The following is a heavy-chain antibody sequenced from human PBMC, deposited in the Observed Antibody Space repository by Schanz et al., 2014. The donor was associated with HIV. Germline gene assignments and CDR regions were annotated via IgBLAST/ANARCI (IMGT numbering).Heavy chain of an antibody. J-gene: IGHJ6*02. CDR3: AREREESIAYYYYGMDV. CDR1: GFSFDNFG. D-gene: IGHD1-26*01. V-gene: IGHV3-30*03. CDR2: ISYDGTKK. Sequence: QVQLVESGGGVVQPGRSLRLSCAASGFSFDNFGMHWVRQAPGKGLEWVAVISYDGTKKHYADSVKGRFTISRDNSKNSLSLLIKSLRAEDAAVYYCAREREESIAYYYYGMDVWGQGTTVTISS.